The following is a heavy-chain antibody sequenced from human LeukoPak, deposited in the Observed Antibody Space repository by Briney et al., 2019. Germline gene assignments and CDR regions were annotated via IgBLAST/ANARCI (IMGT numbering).Heavy chain of an antibody. V-gene: IGHV3-21*01. CDR3: ARLRYNDFWSGHWKYYYYMDV. Sequence: GGSLRLSCAASGFTFSSYSMNWVRQAPGKGLEWVSSISSSSSYIYYADSVKGRFTISRDNAKNSLYLQMNSLRAEDTALYYCARLRYNDFWSGHWKYYYYMDVWGKGTTVTVSS. D-gene: IGHD3-3*01. J-gene: IGHJ6*03. CDR1: GFTFSSYS. CDR2: ISSSSSYI.